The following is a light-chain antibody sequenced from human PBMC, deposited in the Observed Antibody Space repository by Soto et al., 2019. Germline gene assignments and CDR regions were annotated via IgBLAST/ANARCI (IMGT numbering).Light chain of an antibody. V-gene: IGKV3-20*01. CDR2: GAS. CDR1: QSVSSSS. CDR3: LQFDNSPLYT. Sequence: EIVLTQSPGTLSLSPGERATLSWRASQSVSSSSLAWYQHKPGQPPRLLIYGASRRATGIPDRFSGSGSGTDFSLTISRLQPEDFAVYYCLQFDNSPLYTFGQGTKLEIK. J-gene: IGKJ2*01.